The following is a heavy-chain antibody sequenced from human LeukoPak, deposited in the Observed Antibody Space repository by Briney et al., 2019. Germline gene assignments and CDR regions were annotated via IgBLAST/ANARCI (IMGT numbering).Heavy chain of an antibody. D-gene: IGHD2-2*01. J-gene: IGHJ4*02. Sequence: SETLSLTVTVSGGSSSSITSDYCSWIRQPPGKGLEWIGYIHYSWAINSNPSLRTRVTISVDTSKTHFSLRLSYVTGADTAVYYCARLRGSSTDVLDYWGRGTLVTVSS. CDR1: GGSSSSITSDY. V-gene: IGHV4-61*03. CDR2: IHYSWAI. CDR3: ARLRGSSTDVLDY.